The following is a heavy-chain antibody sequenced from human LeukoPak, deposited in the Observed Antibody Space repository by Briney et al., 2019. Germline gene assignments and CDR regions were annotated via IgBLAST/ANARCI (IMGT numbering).Heavy chain of an antibody. CDR3: AKDPGSATLNY. J-gene: IGHJ4*02. D-gene: IGHD6-25*01. CDR2: IWYDGSNK. Sequence: GGSLRLSCAASGFTFSSYGMHWVRQAPGKGLEWVAVIWYDGSNKYYADSVKGRFTISRDNSKSTLYLQMNSLRAEDTAVYYCAKDPGSATLNYWGQGTLVTVSS. CDR1: GFTFSSYG. V-gene: IGHV3-33*06.